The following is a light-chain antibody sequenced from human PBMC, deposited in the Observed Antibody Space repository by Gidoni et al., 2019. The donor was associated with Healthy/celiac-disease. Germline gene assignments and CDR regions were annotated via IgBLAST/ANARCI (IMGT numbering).Light chain of an antibody. CDR1: QSISSY. J-gene: IGKJ4*01. Sequence: DIQMTQSPSSLSASVGDRVTITCRASQSISSYLNWYQQKPGKAPKLLIYAASSLQSGVPSRFSGSGSGTDFTLTISSLQPEDFATYYCQQSYSTLGVFXGXTKVEIK. CDR2: AAS. CDR3: QQSYSTLGV. V-gene: IGKV1-39*01.